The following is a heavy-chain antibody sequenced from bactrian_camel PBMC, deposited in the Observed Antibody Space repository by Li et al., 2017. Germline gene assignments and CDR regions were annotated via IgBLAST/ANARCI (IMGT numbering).Heavy chain of an antibody. CDR3: AADLRRCSISWYRRQEYNS. CDR2: IDKDGRT. J-gene: IGHJ4*01. CDR1: GYTFSSYC. V-gene: IGHV3S55*01. D-gene: IGHD6*01. Sequence: HVQLVESGGGSVQAGGSLRLSCAASGYTFSSYCMAWFRQVPGKDREGIAVIDKDGRTNYADSVTGRFTVSKDLAKNSLYLQMDSLKPEDTAMYYCAADLRRCSISWYRRQEYNSWGQGTQVTVS.